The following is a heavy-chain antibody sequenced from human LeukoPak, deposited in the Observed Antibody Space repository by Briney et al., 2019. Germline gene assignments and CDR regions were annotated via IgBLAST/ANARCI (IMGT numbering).Heavy chain of an antibody. D-gene: IGHD3-10*01. V-gene: IGHV4-39*01. CDR1: GGSISSSSDY. Sequence: PSETLSLTCTVSGGSISSSSDYWGWIRQPPGKGLEWIGSIYYSGSTCYNPSLKSRVTISVDTSKNQFSLKLSSVAAADTAVYYCARHVITMVRGVKRNYYFDYWGQGTLVTVSS. J-gene: IGHJ4*02. CDR2: IYYSGST. CDR3: ARHVITMVRGVKRNYYFDY.